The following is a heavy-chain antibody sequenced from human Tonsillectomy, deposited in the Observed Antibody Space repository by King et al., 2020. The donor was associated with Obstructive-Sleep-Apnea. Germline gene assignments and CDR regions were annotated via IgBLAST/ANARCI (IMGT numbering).Heavy chain of an antibody. CDR3: AGERRMQIWLPLDY. J-gene: IGHJ4*02. D-gene: IGHD5-18*01. Sequence: QLQESGPGLVKPSETLSLTCTVSGGSISSTNYYWGWIRQPPGKGLEWVGTIYFSGTTYYNPSLKSRVTISIDTSRNQFSLKLNSVTAADTAVYYCAGERRMQIWLPLDYWGRGTLVTVSS. V-gene: IGHV4-39*07. CDR1: GGSISSTNYY. CDR2: IYFSGTT.